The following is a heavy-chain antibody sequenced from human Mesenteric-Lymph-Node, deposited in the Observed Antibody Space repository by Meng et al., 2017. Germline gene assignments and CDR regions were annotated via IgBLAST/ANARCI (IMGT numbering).Heavy chain of an antibody. CDR2: MNPNSGNT. D-gene: IGHD6-25*01. CDR1: GSTFNSYD. CDR3: ARGMPLRGYFVDY. V-gene: IGHV1-8*03. Sequence: QVQLVLCGDKVKNPVALVKVSCKASGSTFNSYDINWGRQATGQGLEWMGWMNPNSGNTGYAQKFQGRVTITRNTSISTAYMELSSLRSEDTAVYYCARGMPLRGYFVDYWGQGTLVTVSS. J-gene: IGHJ4*02.